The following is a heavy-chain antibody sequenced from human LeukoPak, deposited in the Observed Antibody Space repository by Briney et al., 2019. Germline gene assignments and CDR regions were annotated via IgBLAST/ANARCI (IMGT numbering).Heavy chain of an antibody. J-gene: IGHJ4*02. CDR1: GYTFTGHY. Sequence: ASVKVSCKASGYTFTGHYMHWVRQAPGQGLEWMGWINPNSGGTNYAQKFQGRVTMTRDTSISTAYMELSRLRSDDTAVYYCARVKGAAAEKYYFDYWGQGTLVTVSS. D-gene: IGHD6-13*01. CDR3: ARVKGAAAEKYYFDY. CDR2: INPNSGGT. V-gene: IGHV1-2*02.